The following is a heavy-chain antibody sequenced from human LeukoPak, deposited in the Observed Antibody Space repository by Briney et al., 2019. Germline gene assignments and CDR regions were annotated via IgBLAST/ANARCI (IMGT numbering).Heavy chain of an antibody. CDR2: INHSGST. V-gene: IGHV4-34*01. CDR1: GGSFSGNY. D-gene: IGHD6-13*01. J-gene: IGHJ4*02. Sequence: SETLYFTGAAHGGSFSGNYWSWIRKPPGKGLNWIGEINHSGSTNYNPSLKRRVSISVDTFQNKFSLKLSSVTAADTAVYYCARSGIAAACIGFGFEYWGQGTLVTVAS. CDR3: ARSGIAAACIGFGFEY.